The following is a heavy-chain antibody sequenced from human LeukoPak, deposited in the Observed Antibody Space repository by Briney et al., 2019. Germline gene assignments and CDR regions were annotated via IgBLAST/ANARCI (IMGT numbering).Heavy chain of an antibody. Sequence: SVKVSCKASGYTFSGYYMQWVRQAPGQGLEWMGRIIPILGIANYAQKFQGRVTITADKSTSTAYMELSSLRSEDTAVYYCARSHEDIVVVPAAFYYGMDVWGQGTTVTVSS. J-gene: IGHJ6*02. CDR2: IIPILGIA. V-gene: IGHV1-69*02. CDR3: ARSHEDIVVVPAAFYYGMDV. CDR1: GYTFSGYY. D-gene: IGHD2-2*01.